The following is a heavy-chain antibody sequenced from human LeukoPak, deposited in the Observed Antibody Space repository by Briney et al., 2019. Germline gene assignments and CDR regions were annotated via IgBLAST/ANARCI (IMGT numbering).Heavy chain of an antibody. CDR3: ARARYFDWGDY. V-gene: IGHV4-34*01. CDR1: GGSFSGYY. J-gene: IGHJ4*02. Sequence: SETLSLTCAVYGGSFSGYYWSWIRQPPGKGLEWIGEINHSGSTNYNPSLKSRVTISVDTSKNQFSLKLSSVTAADTAVSYSARARYFDWGDYWGQGTLVTVSS. CDR2: INHSGST. D-gene: IGHD3-9*01.